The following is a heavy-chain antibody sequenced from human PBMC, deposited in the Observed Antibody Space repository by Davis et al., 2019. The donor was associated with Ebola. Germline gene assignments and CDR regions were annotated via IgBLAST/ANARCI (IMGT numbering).Heavy chain of an antibody. CDR1: GFTFDDYA. J-gene: IGHJ5*02. V-gene: IGHV3-9*01. CDR2: ISWNSDSV. CDR3: ARDSLRYSAAYGGWLDP. Sequence: SLKISCVGSGFTFDDYAMHWVRQVPGKGLERVSSISWNSDSVGYVDSVKGRFTISKDNAKNTLYLQMNGLRADDTAMYYCARDSLRYSAAYGGWLDPWGQGTLVIVSS. D-gene: IGHD5-18*01.